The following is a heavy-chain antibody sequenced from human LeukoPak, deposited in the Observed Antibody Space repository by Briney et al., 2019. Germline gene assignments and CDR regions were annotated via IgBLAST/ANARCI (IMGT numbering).Heavy chain of an antibody. V-gene: IGHV4-28*05. D-gene: IGHD6-19*01. J-gene: IGHJ6*03. CDR2: IYYSGSI. Sequence: SDTLSLTCAVSGYSINRSNWWGWIRQPPGKGLEWVGYIYYSGSIYYNPSLKSRVTMSVDTSKNQFSLKLSSVTAVDTAVYYCARGVAGSYYYYYMDVWGKGTTVTISS. CDR1: GYSINRSNW. CDR3: ARGVAGSYYYYYMDV.